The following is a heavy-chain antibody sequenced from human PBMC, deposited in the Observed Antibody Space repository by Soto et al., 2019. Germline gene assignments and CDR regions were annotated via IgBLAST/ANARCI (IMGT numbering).Heavy chain of an antibody. V-gene: IGHV1-3*01. CDR1: GYTFTSYA. J-gene: IGHJ4*02. CDR3: ARDEHTYYYDSSGYPGDY. Sequence: QVPLVQSGAEVKKPGASVKVSCKASGYTFTSYAMHWVRQAPGQRLEWMGWINAGNGNTKYSQKFQGRVTITRDTXAXTXXMELSSLRSEDTAVYYCARDEHTYYYDSSGYPGDYWGQGTLVTVSS. CDR2: INAGNGNT. D-gene: IGHD3-22*01.